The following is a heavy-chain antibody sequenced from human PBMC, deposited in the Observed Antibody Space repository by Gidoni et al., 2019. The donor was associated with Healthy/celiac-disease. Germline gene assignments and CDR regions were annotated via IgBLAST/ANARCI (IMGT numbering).Heavy chain of an antibody. V-gene: IGHV3-49*03. D-gene: IGHD3-3*01. CDR1: GFTFGDYA. Sequence: EVQLVESGGGLVQPGRSLRLSCTASGFTFGDYAMSWFRQAPGKGLEWVGFIRSKAYGGTTEYAASVKGRFTISRDDSKSIAYLQMNSLKTEDTAVYYCTRDQKYFWDPGDYYYYMDVWGKGTTVTVSS. J-gene: IGHJ6*03. CDR2: IRSKAYGGTT. CDR3: TRDQKYFWDPGDYYYYMDV.